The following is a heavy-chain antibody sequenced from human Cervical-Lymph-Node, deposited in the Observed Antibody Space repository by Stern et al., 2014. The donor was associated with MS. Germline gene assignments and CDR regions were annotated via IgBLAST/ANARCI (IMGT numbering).Heavy chain of an antibody. CDR1: GGSINTYY. CDR2: ISYNGSP. D-gene: IGHD3-9*01. Sequence: QVQLQESGPGLVTPSETLSLTCRVSGGSINTYYWNWIRQPPGKGLEWVAYISYNGSPIYNPSLKSRSTISIDTSKNQFSLNLTSVTAADTAVYYCARGEYYDVVTGDWTHAFDIWGQGTMVTVSS. CDR3: ARGEYYDVVTGDWTHAFDI. J-gene: IGHJ3*02. V-gene: IGHV4-59*01.